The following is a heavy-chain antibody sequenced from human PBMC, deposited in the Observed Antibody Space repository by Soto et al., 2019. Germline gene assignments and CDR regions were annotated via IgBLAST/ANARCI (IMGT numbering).Heavy chain of an antibody. Sequence: PSETLSLTCAVYGGSFSGYYWSWIRQPQGKGLDWIGEINHSGSTNYNPSLKSRVTISVDTSKNQFSLKLSSVTAADTAVYYCARVKLVRGVIKSYYYYGMDVWGQGTTVTVSS. CDR3: ARVKLVRGVIKSYYYYGMDV. CDR2: INHSGST. V-gene: IGHV4-34*01. D-gene: IGHD3-10*01. CDR1: GGSFSGYY. J-gene: IGHJ6*02.